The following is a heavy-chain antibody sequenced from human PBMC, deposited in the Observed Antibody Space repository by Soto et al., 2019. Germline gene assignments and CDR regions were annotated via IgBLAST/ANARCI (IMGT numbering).Heavy chain of an antibody. J-gene: IGHJ3*02. V-gene: IGHV1-3*01. CDR3: ARDRFTILGLAGTRPTAAFDI. D-gene: IGHD3-3*01. CDR1: GYTFTSYA. CDR2: INAGNGNT. Sequence: ASVKVSCKASGYTFTSYAMHWVRQAPGQRLEWMGWINAGNGNTKYSQKFQGRVTITRDTSASTAYMELSSLRSEDTAVYYCARDRFTILGLAGTRPTAAFDIWGKGKMFTV.